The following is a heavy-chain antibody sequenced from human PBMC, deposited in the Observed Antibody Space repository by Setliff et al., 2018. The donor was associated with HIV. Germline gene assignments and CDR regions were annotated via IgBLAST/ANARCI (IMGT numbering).Heavy chain of an antibody. CDR1: GHTFSTYW. CDR2: IFPSDSDI. Sequence: GESLKISCKGSGHTFSTYWIGWVRQRPGKGLEWMGIIFPSDSDIKYSRSLQDQFTISADKSIATAYLQWRSLKTSDSGVYFCARVVAYKWSYGSNGFDIWGQGTVVTVSS. J-gene: IGHJ3*02. V-gene: IGHV5-51*01. CDR3: ARVVAYKWSYGSNGFDI. D-gene: IGHD3-16*01.